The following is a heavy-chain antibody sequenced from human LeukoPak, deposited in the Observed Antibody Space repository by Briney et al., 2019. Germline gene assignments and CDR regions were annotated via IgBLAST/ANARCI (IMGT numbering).Heavy chain of an antibody. CDR1: GGTFSTYA. D-gene: IGHD3-10*01. V-gene: IGHV1-69*04. CDR3: ARVRGPGTTDAFDI. Sequence: SAKVSCKASGGTFSTYAITWVRQAPGQGLEWMGRIIPILDIANYAQSFQGRVTISADTSTSTAYMELSSLRSEDTAVYYCARVRGPGTTDAFDIWGQGTMVTVSS. CDR2: IIPILDIA. J-gene: IGHJ3*02.